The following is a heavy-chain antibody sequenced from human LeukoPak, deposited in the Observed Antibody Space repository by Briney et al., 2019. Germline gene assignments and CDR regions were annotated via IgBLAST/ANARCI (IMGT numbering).Heavy chain of an antibody. Sequence: SVNVSCKASAGTISSYAISWERQAPGHGLGWMRGIIPIFGKANYAQKFQGRVTITTDESTSTAYMELSSLRSEDTAVYYCARVAVEVTTVPGSEIWGKGTLVTVSS. J-gene: IGHJ4*02. CDR3: ARVAVEVTTVPGSEI. CDR2: IIPIFGKA. CDR1: AGTISSYA. D-gene: IGHD2-21*02. V-gene: IGHV1-69*05.